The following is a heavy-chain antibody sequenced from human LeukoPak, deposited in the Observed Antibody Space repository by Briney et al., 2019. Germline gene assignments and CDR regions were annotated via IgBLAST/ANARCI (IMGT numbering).Heavy chain of an antibody. CDR3: ARSIRGYSSGWYCFDY. Sequence: RPSETLSLTCTVSGGSIRSSTDYWGWIRQPPGKELEWIGSIYYSGSTYYNPSLKSRVTISVDTSKNQFSVKLSSVTAADTAVYYCARSIRGYSSGWYCFDYWGQGTLITVSS. CDR2: IYYSGST. D-gene: IGHD6-19*01. V-gene: IGHV4-39*07. J-gene: IGHJ4*02. CDR1: GGSIRSSTDY.